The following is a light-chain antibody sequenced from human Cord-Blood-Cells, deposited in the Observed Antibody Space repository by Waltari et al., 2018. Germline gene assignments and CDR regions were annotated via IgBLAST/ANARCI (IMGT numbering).Light chain of an antibody. CDR1: SSDVGGYNY. Sequence: QSALTQPASVSGSPGQSITLSCTGTSSDVGGYNYVSWYQQHPGKAPKLMSYEVSQRPSGVSNRFSGSKSGNTASLTISGLQSENEADYYCSSYTSSGTRVFGGGTKLTVL. J-gene: IGLJ3*02. CDR3: SSYTSSGTRV. V-gene: IGLV2-14*01. CDR2: EVS.